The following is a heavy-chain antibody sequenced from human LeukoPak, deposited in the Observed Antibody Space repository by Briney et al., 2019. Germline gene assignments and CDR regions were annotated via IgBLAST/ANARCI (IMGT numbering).Heavy chain of an antibody. D-gene: IGHD3-10*01. Sequence: PGGSLRLSCAASGFTFSIHGMNWGRQAPGKGLEWVSYIINSGGTVYYTDSVQGRFTISRDNARNSLFLQMNSLRDEDTAVYYCARVGRGVYGMDVWGQGTTVTVSS. J-gene: IGHJ6*02. CDR1: GFTFSIHG. CDR3: ARVGRGVYGMDV. CDR2: IINSGGTV. V-gene: IGHV3-48*02.